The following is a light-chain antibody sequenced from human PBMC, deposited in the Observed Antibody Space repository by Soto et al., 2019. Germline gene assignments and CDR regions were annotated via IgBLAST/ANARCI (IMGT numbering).Light chain of an antibody. CDR2: AAS. CDR3: QQYHHWPVT. CDR1: QSVTRN. V-gene: IGKV3-15*01. J-gene: IGKJ4*01. Sequence: MTQSPSTLSGSVGERVTLSCRASQSVTRNLAWYQHTPGQSPRLLISAASSGATGLPSRFSGSGSGTDFTLTISSLQSEDAAVYYCQQYHHWPVTFGGGTKVEIK.